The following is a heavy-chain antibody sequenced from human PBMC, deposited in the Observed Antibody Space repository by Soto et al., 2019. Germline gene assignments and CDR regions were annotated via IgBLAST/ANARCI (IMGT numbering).Heavy chain of an antibody. J-gene: IGHJ6*02. Sequence: GGSLRLSCAASGFTFSRFSMHWVRQAPGKGLAWVAVISYDGSNTHYAESVKGRFNISRDDSKNTVYLQMNNLRGEDSAVYYCARDHGMFLSYYYYGMDVWGQGTTVT. CDR3: ARDHGMFLSYYYYGMDV. CDR1: GFTFSRFS. CDR2: ISYDGSNT. D-gene: IGHD3-10*02. V-gene: IGHV3-30-3*01.